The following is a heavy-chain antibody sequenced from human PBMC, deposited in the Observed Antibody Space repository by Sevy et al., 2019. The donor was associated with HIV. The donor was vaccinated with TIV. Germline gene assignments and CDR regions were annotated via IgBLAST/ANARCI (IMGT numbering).Heavy chain of an antibody. CDR3: TTERFRYCSGGTCLSSDF. CDR2: IRSTSDGETT. D-gene: IGHD2-15*01. CDR1: GFTFSNAW. Sequence: GGSLRLSCAASGFTFSNAWMNWVRQAPGKGLEWVGRIRSTSDGETTDDAAPGKDRFTITRDDSKNTLYLQMNNLKTEDTGVYYCTTERFRYCSGGTCLSSDFWGQGTLVTVSS. V-gene: IGHV3-15*01. J-gene: IGHJ4*02.